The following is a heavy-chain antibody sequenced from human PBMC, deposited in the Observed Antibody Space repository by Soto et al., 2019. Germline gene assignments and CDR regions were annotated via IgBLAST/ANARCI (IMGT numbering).Heavy chain of an antibody. V-gene: IGHV1-58*01. CDR3: AAAILVQRAYGAGVDV. CDR1: GFTLSSSA. CDR2: IVVGSDNT. J-gene: IGHJ6*02. D-gene: IGHD3-22*01. Sequence: QMQLVQSGPEVKKPGTSLKVSCKASGFTLSSSAVQWVRQARGQGLEWIGGIVVGSDNTNYAQTFQERVTITRDMSTSTRYMELSRLRSEDTATYSCAAAILVQRAYGAGVDVWGQGTAVNVSS.